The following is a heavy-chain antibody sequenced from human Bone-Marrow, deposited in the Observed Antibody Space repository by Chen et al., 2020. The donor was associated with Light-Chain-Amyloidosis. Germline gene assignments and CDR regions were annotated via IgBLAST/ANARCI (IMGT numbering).Heavy chain of an antibody. CDR1: GFTFSSYA. CDR2: ISGSGGNT. D-gene: IGHD3-10*01. V-gene: IGHV3-23*04. J-gene: IGHJ6*02. CDR3: AKFLDRGSWYYYYGMDV. Sequence: EVQVVESGGGLVQPGGSLRLSCAASGFTFSSYAMSWVRQAPGKGLEWVSSISGSGGNTYYADSVKGRFTLSRDNSKNTLSLQMNSLRAEDTAVYYCAKFLDRGSWYYYYGMDVWGQGTTVTVSS.